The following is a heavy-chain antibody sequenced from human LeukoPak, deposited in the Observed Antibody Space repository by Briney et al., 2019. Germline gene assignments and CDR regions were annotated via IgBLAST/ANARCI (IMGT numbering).Heavy chain of an antibody. CDR3: ARHPPYDYVWGSYRSSFDY. V-gene: IGHV4-38-2*01. D-gene: IGHD3-16*02. CDR2: TYHSGST. CDR1: GYSISSGYY. J-gene: IGHJ4*02. Sequence: SETLSLTCAVSGYSISSGYYWGWIRQPPGKGLEWIGSTYHSGSTCYNPSLKSRVTISVDTSKNQFSLKLSSVTAADTAVYYCARHPPYDYVWGSYRSSFDYWGQGTLVTVSS.